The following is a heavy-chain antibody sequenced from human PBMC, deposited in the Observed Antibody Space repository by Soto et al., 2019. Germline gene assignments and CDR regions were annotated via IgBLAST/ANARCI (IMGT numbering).Heavy chain of an antibody. V-gene: IGHV4-59*12. J-gene: IGHJ3*02. D-gene: IGHD3-22*01. CDR3: ARVGYYDGRGYNAFDI. CDR2: IYDRGST. Sequence: SDTLSLTCTVSGGSISSYCWNWIRQPPGKGLEWIGYIYDRGSTNYNPSLKSRVTISVDTSKNQFSLKLSSVTAADTAVYYCARVGYYDGRGYNAFDIWGQGTTVT. CDR1: GGSISSYC.